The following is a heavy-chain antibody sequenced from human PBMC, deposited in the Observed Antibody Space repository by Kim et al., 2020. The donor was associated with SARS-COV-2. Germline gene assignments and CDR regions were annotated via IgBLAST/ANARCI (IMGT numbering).Heavy chain of an antibody. J-gene: IGHJ1*01. Sequence: GGSLRLSCAASGFAFSDYYMNWVRQAPGKGLEWVSFINSISPHTFYADSVRGRFTISRDNAKNSLYLQMDGLRVEDTAVYFCARDRDLGQ. CDR1: GFAFSDYY. V-gene: IGHV3-11*06. CDR2: INSISPHT. CDR3: ARDRD.